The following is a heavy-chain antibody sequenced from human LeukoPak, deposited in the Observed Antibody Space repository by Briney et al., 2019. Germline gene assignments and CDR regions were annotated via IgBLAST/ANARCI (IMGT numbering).Heavy chain of an antibody. CDR3: ARGQQWLAYYYYGMDV. D-gene: IGHD6-19*01. Sequence: SETLSLTCAVYGGSFSGYYWSWIRQPPGKGLEWIGEINHSGSTNYNPSLKSRVTISVDTSKNQFSLKLSSVTAADTAVYYCARGQQWLAYYYYGMDVWGQGTTVTASS. V-gene: IGHV4-34*01. J-gene: IGHJ6*02. CDR1: GGSFSGYY. CDR2: INHSGST.